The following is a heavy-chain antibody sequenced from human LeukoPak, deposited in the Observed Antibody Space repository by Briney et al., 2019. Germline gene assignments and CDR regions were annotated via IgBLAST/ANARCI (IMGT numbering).Heavy chain of an antibody. J-gene: IGHJ4*02. CDR3: ARDTSTGWIDY. V-gene: IGHV1-3*03. Sequence: GAAVKVSCKASRYSLTHNAIHWVRQARGQKLEWMGWINAGKTDTKYSQDFQGRLTFTRDTSTNTAYMGLSSLTSEEKAVYYCARDTSTGWIDYWGKGTLVTVS. CDR1: RYSLTHNA. CDR2: INAGKTDT. D-gene: IGHD6-19*01.